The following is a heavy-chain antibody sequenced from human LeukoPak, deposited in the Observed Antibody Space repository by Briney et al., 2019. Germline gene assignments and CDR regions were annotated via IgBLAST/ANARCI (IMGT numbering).Heavy chain of an antibody. CDR3: ARDSYNNVDC. CDR1: GFTFSAYW. V-gene: IGHV3-74*01. D-gene: IGHD2-21*01. Sequence: PGGSLRLSCAASGFTFSAYWMHWVRQAPEQGLVWVSRTDTEGTSTHYADPVKGRFTVPRDNAKNTVYLQMNSLRAEDTAVYYCARDSYNNVDCWGQGTLVTVSS. CDR2: TDTEGTST. J-gene: IGHJ4*02.